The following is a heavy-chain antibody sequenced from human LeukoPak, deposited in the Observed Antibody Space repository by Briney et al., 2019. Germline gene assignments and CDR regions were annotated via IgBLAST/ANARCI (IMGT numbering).Heavy chain of an antibody. CDR2: ISGSGDT. J-gene: IGHJ4*02. V-gene: IGHV3-23*01. CDR3: ARGPYTNGHYFDY. Sequence: GGSLRLSCAASGFIFSSYAMSWVRQAPGKGLEWVSGISGSGDTYYADSVKGRFTISRDNSKNTLYLQMNSLTAEDTAVYYCARGPYTNGHYFDYWGQGTLATVSS. D-gene: IGHD6-19*01. CDR1: GFIFSSYA.